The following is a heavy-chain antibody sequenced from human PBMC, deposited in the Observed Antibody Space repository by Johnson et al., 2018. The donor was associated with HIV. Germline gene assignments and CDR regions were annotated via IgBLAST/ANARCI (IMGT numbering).Heavy chain of an antibody. Sequence: VQLVESGGGLVQPGRSLRLSCTASGFTFGDYAMSWVRQAPGKGLEGVGFIRSKAYGGTTEYAATVKGRFTISRDDSKSIAYLQMNSLKTEDTAVYYCTRFGVAEGGAFDIWGQGTMVTVSS. CDR2: IRSKAYGGTT. CDR3: TRFGVAEGGAFDI. D-gene: IGHD6-13*01. J-gene: IGHJ3*02. CDR1: GFTFGDYA. V-gene: IGHV3-49*04.